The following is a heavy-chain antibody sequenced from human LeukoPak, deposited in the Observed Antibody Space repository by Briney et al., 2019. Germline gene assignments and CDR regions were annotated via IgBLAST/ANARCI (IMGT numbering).Heavy chain of an antibody. V-gene: IGHV1-24*01. CDR1: GDSVTELI. J-gene: IGHJ4*02. Sequence: ASVKVSCKVSGDSVTELIIHWVRQAPGKGLEWMGGFDPEKGETIYAQKFEARVTVTEDTSTDTAYMELRSLRSEDTAVYYCAKPNNDYWSGIDYWGQGTLVTVSS. CDR3: AKPNNDYWSGIDY. D-gene: IGHD3-3*01. CDR2: FDPEKGET.